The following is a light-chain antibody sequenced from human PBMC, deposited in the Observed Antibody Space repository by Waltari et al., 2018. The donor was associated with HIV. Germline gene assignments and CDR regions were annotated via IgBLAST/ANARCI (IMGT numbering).Light chain of an antibody. J-gene: IGLJ2*01. CDR3: AAWDDSLGGVI. CDR1: NSNIGTEY. CDR2: RDK. Sequence: QSVLTQPPSASGTPGQRVTISCSGSNSNIGTEYVYWYHQLPGAAPRLLIYRDKQRPSGVPDRCSGSKSGTSASLAISGLRSEDESDYYCAAWDDSLGGVIFGGETKLTVL. V-gene: IGLV1-47*01.